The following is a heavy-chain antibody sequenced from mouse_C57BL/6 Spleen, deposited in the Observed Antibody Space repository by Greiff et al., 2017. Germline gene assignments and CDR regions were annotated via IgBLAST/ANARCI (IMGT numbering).Heavy chain of an antibody. J-gene: IGHJ2*01. CDR2: IYPGDGDT. CDR1: GYAFSSSW. V-gene: IGHV1-82*01. Sequence: QVQLQQSGPELVKPGASVKISCKASGYAFSSSWMNWVKQRPGKGLEWIGRIYPGDGDTNYNGKFKGKATLTADKSSSTAYMQRSSLTSEDSAVYFCAREDYGSSYEWGQGTTLTVSS. CDR3: AREDYGSSYE. D-gene: IGHD1-1*01.